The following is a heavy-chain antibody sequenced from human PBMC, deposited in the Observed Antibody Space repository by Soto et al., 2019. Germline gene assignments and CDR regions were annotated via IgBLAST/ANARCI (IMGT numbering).Heavy chain of an antibody. CDR2: IYYSGST. CDR1: GGSVSSYY. J-gene: IGHJ4*02. CDR3: ARHSNRNCGLYYSDY. V-gene: IGHV4-59*08. Sequence: SETLSLTCTVFGGSVSSYYWSWIRQSPGKGLEWIGYIYYSGSTKYKPSLMSRVTISVDTSKNQFSLKVSSATAADTAVYYCARHSNRNCGLYYSDYWCLGVLVTVSS. D-gene: IGHD1-20*01.